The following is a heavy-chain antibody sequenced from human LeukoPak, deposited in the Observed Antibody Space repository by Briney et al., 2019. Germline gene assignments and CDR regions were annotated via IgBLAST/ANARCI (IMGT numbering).Heavy chain of an antibody. J-gene: IGHJ5*02. CDR3: ASHPAGGNPNWFDP. CDR1: GFTFSSYA. CDR2: ISGSGGST. V-gene: IGHV3-23*01. D-gene: IGHD6-13*01. Sequence: GGSLRLSCAASGFTFSSYAMSWVRQAPGKGLEWVSAISGSGGSTHYADSVKGRFTISRDNSKNTLYLQMNSLRAEDTAVYYCASHPAGGNPNWFDPWGQGTLVTVSS.